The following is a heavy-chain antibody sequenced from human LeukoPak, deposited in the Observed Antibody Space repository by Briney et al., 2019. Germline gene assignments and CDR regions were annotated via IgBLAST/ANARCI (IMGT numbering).Heavy chain of an antibody. Sequence: SVKVSCKASGYTFINFAMNWVRQAPGQGLEWMGGIIPIFGTANYAQKFQGRVTITADESTSTAYMELSSLRSEDTAVYYCARGPMYYYDSSGYSDPHFDYWGQGTLVTVSS. V-gene: IGHV1-69*13. CDR1: GYTFINFA. CDR2: IIPIFGTA. D-gene: IGHD3-22*01. J-gene: IGHJ4*02. CDR3: ARGPMYYYDSSGYSDPHFDY.